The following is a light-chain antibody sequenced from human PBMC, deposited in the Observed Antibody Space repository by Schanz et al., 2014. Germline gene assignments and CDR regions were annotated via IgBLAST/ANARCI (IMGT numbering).Light chain of an antibody. CDR2: DVG. CDR3: MSFTTTLGV. CDR1: SSDIGNYDY. V-gene: IGLV2-14*03. Sequence: QSALTQPASVSGSPGQSITISCTGTSSDIGNYDYVSWYRQHPGKAPKLIIYDVGDRPSGVPDRFSGSKSGNTASLTISGLQAEDEADYYCMSFTTTLGVFGGGTKLTVL. J-gene: IGLJ3*02.